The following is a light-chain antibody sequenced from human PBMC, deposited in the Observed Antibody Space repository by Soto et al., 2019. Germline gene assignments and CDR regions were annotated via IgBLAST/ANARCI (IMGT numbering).Light chain of an antibody. Sequence: EILLTQSPGTLSLSPGERATLSCRASQSVSSSYLSWYQLKPGQAPRLLIYGASSRATGIPDRFSGSGSRTDFTLTISRLEPEDFAVYYCQQYGSSFRAFGQGTKVE. CDR3: QQYGSSFRA. J-gene: IGKJ1*01. V-gene: IGKV3-20*01. CDR1: QSVSSSY. CDR2: GAS.